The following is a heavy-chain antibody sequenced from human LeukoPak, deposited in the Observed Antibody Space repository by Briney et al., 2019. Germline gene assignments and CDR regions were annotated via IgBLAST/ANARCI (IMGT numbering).Heavy chain of an antibody. D-gene: IGHD5-18*01. J-gene: IGHJ5*02. CDR1: GFTFSSYA. Sequence: PGGSLRLSCAASGFTFSSYAMSWVRQAPGKGLEWVSAISGSGGSTYYADSVKGRFTISRDNSKNTLYLQMNSLRAEGTAIYYCAKDRGGLQLWLEAEGFDPWGQGTLVTVSS. CDR2: ISGSGGST. CDR3: AKDRGGLQLWLEAEGFDP. V-gene: IGHV3-23*01.